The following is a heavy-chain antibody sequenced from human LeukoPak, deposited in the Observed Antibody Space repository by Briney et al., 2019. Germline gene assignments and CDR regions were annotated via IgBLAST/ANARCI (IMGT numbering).Heavy chain of an antibody. J-gene: IGHJ5*02. CDR2: INSDGSGT. D-gene: IGHD6-19*01. Sequence: GGSLRLSCAASGFTFSSYAMNWVRQAPGKGLVWVTRINSDGSGTNYADSVKGRFTISRDNAKDTLYLQMNSLRAEDTAVYYCAGSRGPNWFDPWGQGTLVTVSS. CDR3: AGSRGPNWFDP. V-gene: IGHV3-74*01. CDR1: GFTFSSYA.